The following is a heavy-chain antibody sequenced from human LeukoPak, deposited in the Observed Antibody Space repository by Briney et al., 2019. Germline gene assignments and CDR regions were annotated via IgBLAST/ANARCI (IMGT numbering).Heavy chain of an antibody. CDR1: GYTFTGYY. Sequence: ASVKVSCKASGYTFTGYYMYWVRQAPGQGLEWMGWIDPNSGDTNYAQKFQGRVTMTTDTSTSTAYMELRSLRSDDTAVYYCARTMASYHRAFDIWGQGTMVTVSS. V-gene: IGHV1-2*02. CDR3: ARTMASYHRAFDI. J-gene: IGHJ3*02. CDR2: IDPNSGDT. D-gene: IGHD5-24*01.